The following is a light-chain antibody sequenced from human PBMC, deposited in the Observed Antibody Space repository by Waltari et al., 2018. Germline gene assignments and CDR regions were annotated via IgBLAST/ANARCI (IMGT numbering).Light chain of an antibody. CDR3: MIWPSNASGV. Sequence: QPVLTQPPSSSASPGESARLTCTFPSAITVGRYNIYWYKQNPGSPPRYLLYYYSDSDKGQGSGVPSRFSGSKDASANTGILLISGLQSEDEADYYCMIWPSNASGVFGGGTKLTVL. J-gene: IGLJ3*02. V-gene: IGLV5-37*01. CDR1: SAITVGRYN. CDR2: YYSDSDK.